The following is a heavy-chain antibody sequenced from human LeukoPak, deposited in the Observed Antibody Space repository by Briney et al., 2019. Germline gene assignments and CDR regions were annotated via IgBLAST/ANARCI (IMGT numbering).Heavy chain of an antibody. CDR2: INAGNGNT. V-gene: IGHV1-3*01. D-gene: IGHD5-18*01. CDR3: ARALKVDTAMVSFLTKDALDY. Sequence: ASVKVSCKASGYTFTSYAMHWVRQAPGQRLEWMGWINAGNGNTKYSQKFQGRVTITRDTSANTAYMELSSLRSEDTAVYYCARALKVDTAMVSFLTKDALDYWGQGTLVTVSS. J-gene: IGHJ4*02. CDR1: GYTFTSYA.